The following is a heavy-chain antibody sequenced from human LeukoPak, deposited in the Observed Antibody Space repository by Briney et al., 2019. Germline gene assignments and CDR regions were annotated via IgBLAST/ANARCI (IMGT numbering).Heavy chain of an antibody. CDR2: INPNSGGT. Sequence: ASVKASYKAAQYTFTASDMIWVPQAPGQRGEWRGWINPNSGGTNYAQKFQGRVTMTRDTSISTAYMELSRLRSDDTAVYYCARDLLTTGDYWGQGTLVTVSS. CDR3: ARDLLTTGDY. D-gene: IGHD3-22*01. V-gene: IGHV1-2*02. CDR1: QYTFTASD. J-gene: IGHJ4*02.